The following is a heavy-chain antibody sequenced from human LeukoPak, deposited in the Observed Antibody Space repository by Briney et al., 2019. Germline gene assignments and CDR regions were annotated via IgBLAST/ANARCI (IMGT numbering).Heavy chain of an antibody. CDR1: GFTFSSYA. D-gene: IGHD6-13*01. J-gene: IGHJ6*03. CDR2: ISYDGSNK. Sequence: GRSLRLSCAASGFTFSSYAMHWVRQAPGKGLEWVAVISYDGSNKYYADSVKGRFTISRDNSKNTLYLQMNSRRAEDTAVCYCAREGSPALYYYMDVWGKGTTVTVSS. V-gene: IGHV3-30*01. CDR3: AREGSPALYYYMDV.